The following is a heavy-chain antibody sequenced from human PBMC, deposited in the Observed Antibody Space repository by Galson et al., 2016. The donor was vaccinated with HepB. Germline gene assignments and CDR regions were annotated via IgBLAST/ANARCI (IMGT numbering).Heavy chain of an antibody. CDR3: AHSVEQGITMLGGLKGGMAFDI. V-gene: IGHV2-5*02. CDR1: GFSLSTSGVG. Sequence: PALVKPTQTLTLTCTFSGFSLSTSGVGVGWIRQPPGKALEWLALIYWDDDKRYRPSLKSRLTITKDTAKNQVGLTMTNMDPVDTATYYCAHSVEQGITMLGGLKGGMAFDIWGQGTMVTVSS. J-gene: IGHJ3*02. CDR2: IYWDDDK. D-gene: IGHD3-10*02.